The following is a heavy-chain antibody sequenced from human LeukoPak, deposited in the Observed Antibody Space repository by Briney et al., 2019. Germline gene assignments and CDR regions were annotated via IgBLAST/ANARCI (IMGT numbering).Heavy chain of an antibody. Sequence: ASVKVSCKTSGYTFTGYYIQWVRQAPGQGLEWMGYINPDSGGTNYAQEFQGRVTMTRDTPISTAYMELNRLRSDDTAVYYCARGEMITFGGVIVISTFDIWGQGTMVTVS. V-gene: IGHV1-2*02. J-gene: IGHJ3*02. CDR3: ARGEMITFGGVIVISTFDI. D-gene: IGHD3-16*02. CDR2: INPDSGGT. CDR1: GYTFTGYY.